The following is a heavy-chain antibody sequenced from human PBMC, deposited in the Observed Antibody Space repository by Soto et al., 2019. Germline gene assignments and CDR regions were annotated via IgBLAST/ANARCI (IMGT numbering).Heavy chain of an antibody. CDR1: GFTFTNFA. J-gene: IGHJ4*02. V-gene: IGHV3-23*01. CDR2: ISGSGAGT. Sequence: GGSLRLSCAASGFTFTNFAMSWVRQAPGKGLEWVSAISGSGAGTYFADSVKGRFTISRDNSKNTLYLQMNSLRAEDTAAYYCPKESLPVAGRHYGYWAQGILVTLPS. CDR3: PKESLPVAGRHYGY. D-gene: IGHD4-17*01.